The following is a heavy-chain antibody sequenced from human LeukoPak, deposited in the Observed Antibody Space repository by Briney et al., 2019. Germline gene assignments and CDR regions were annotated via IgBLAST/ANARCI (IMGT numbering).Heavy chain of an antibody. D-gene: IGHD3-10*01. CDR2: IYTSGST. Sequence: PSETLSLTCTVSGGSISSYYWSWLRQPPGKGLEWIGYIYTSGSTNYNPSLKSRVTISVDTSKNQFSLKLSSVTAADTVVYYCAGSYGSGTPIDYWGQGTLVTVSS. V-gene: IGHV4-4*09. J-gene: IGHJ4*02. CDR3: AGSYGSGTPIDY. CDR1: GGSISSYY.